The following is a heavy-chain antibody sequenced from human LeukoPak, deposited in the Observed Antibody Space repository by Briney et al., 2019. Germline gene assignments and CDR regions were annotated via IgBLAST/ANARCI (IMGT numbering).Heavy chain of an antibody. J-gene: IGHJ4*02. D-gene: IGHD2-8*01. V-gene: IGHV4-34*01. CDR2: INHSGST. CDR3: ARFGYCTNGVCYKGLQPDY. Sequence: SETLSLTCAVYGGSFSGYYWSRIRQPPGKGLEWIGEINHSGSTNYNPSLKSRVTISVDTSKNQFSLKLSSVTAADTAVYYCARFGYCTNGVCYKGLQPDYWGQGTLVTVSS. CDR1: GGSFSGYY.